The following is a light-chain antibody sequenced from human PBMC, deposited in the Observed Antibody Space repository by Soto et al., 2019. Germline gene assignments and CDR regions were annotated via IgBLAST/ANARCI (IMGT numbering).Light chain of an antibody. Sequence: EIVMTQSPATLSVSPGERATLSCRASQNINNKLAWYQQKPGQPPRLVIYGASTRAAGIPARFSGSGSGTEFTRTISSLQSEDFAIYYCQQYNNWPPRATFGPGTKVDIK. V-gene: IGKV3-15*01. CDR1: QNINNK. J-gene: IGKJ3*01. CDR2: GAS. CDR3: QQYNNWPPRAT.